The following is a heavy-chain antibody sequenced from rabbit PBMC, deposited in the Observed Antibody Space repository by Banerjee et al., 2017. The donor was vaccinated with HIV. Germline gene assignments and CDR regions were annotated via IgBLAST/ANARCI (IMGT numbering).Heavy chain of an antibody. CDR2: IYAGSSGST. V-gene: IGHV1S45*01. D-gene: IGHD6-1*01. J-gene: IGHJ4*01. Sequence: QEQLEESGGDLVKPGASLTLTCTASGIDFSSSYYMCWVRQAPGKGLEWIACIYAGSSGSTYYASWAKGRFTISKTSSTTVTLQMTSLTAADTATHFCTRGNDVGYVYASFGLWGPGTLVTVS. CDR1: GIDFSSSYY. CDR3: TRGNDVGYVYASFGL.